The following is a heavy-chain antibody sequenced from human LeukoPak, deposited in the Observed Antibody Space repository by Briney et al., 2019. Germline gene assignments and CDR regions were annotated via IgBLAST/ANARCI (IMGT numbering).Heavy chain of an antibody. CDR3: TGSFGELSFFAH. CDR1: GFIFGDYA. Sequence: GGSLTLFCTVSGFIFGDYAMSWLRQARGKGLEWVGFIRSKVYGGTTEYAASVKGRFTISRDDSKSIAYLQVNSLKTEDTAVYYCTGSFGELSFFAHWGQGTLVTVSS. CDR2: IRSKVYGGTT. D-gene: IGHD3-10*01. J-gene: IGHJ4*02. V-gene: IGHV3-49*03.